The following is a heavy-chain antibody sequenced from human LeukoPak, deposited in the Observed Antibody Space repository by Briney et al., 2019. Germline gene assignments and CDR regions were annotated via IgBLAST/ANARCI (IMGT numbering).Heavy chain of an antibody. CDR2: IYENGGTT. Sequence: GGSLRLSCVGSGFTFRSHAMSWVRQAPEKGLEFVSGIYENGGTTYYADSVKGRFSISRDNSKNTLYLQVNSLRAEDTAVYYCAKGGKWDVTPFDYWGQGTLVTVSS. CDR3: AKGGKWDVTPFDY. J-gene: IGHJ4*02. V-gene: IGHV3-23*01. D-gene: IGHD1-26*01. CDR1: GFTFRSHA.